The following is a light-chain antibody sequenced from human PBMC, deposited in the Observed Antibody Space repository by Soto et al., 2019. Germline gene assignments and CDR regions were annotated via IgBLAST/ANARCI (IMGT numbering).Light chain of an antibody. J-gene: IGKJ5*01. CDR1: QSVSSY. CDR3: QQRSNWPIT. Sequence: EIVLTQSPATLSLSPGERATLSCRASQSVSSYLAWYQQKPGQAPRLLIYDASSRATGITARFRGSGSGTDFTLTIRSLEPEDVEVYYCQQRSNWPITFGQGTRLEIK. V-gene: IGKV3-11*01. CDR2: DAS.